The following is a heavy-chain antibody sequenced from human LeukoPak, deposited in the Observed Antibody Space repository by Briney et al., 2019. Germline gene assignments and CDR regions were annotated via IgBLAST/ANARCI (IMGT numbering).Heavy chain of an antibody. CDR1: GFTFSSYA. Sequence: GGSLRLSCEASGFTFSSYAMAWVRQAPGKGLDWVSVIGASGADTYYSDSVKGRFTVSRDNSKDTLFLHMSSLRAVDTAVYFCATRPHDSSGYYLGAFDGWGQGTTVTVSS. CDR3: ATRPHDSSGYYLGAFDG. V-gene: IGHV3-23*01. D-gene: IGHD3-22*01. J-gene: IGHJ3*01. CDR2: IGASGADT.